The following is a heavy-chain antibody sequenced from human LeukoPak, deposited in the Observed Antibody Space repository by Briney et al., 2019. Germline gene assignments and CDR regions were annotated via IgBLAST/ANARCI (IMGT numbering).Heavy chain of an antibody. CDR3: AEMGDYGDYYFDY. J-gene: IGHJ4*02. CDR2: ISGSGGST. D-gene: IGHD4-17*01. V-gene: IGHV3-23*01. CDR1: GVTFSSYG. Sequence: PGGSLRLFCAASGVTFSSYGMSWVRQAPGRGLEWVSAISGSGGSTYYADSVKGRFTISRDNSKNTLYLQMNSLRAEDTAVYYCAEMGDYGDYYFDYWGQGTLVTVSS.